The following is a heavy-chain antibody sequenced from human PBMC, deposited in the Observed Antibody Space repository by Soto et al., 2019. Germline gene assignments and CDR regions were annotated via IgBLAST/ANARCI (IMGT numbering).Heavy chain of an antibody. Sequence: HPGGSLRLSCAASGFTFSSYGMHWVRQAPGKGLEWVAVIWYDGSNKYYADSVKGRFTISRDNSKNTLYLQMNSLRAEDTAVYYCARVFQGLRGMDVWGQGTTVTVSS. D-gene: IGHD6-19*01. CDR1: GFTFSSYG. V-gene: IGHV3-33*01. CDR2: IWYDGSNK. J-gene: IGHJ6*02. CDR3: ARVFQGLRGMDV.